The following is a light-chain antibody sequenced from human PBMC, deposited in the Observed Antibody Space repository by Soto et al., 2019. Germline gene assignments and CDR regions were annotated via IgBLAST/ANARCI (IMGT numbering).Light chain of an antibody. CDR3: SSYAARITLV. J-gene: IGLJ2*01. CDR1: RSDVGGYNL. CDR2: DDN. Sequence: QSALTQTASASGSPGQSITMSCTGSRSDVGGYNLVSWYQQHPGKAPKLLISDDNKRPSGVSDRFSGSKSGNTASLTISGLKAEDDGDYYCSSYAARITLVFGGGIKVTVL. V-gene: IGLV2-23*01.